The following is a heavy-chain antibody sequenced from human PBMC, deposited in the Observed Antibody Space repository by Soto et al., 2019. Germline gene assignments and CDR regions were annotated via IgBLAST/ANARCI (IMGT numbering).Heavy chain of an antibody. V-gene: IGHV4-34*01. CDR2: INHSVST. J-gene: IGHJ3*02. CDR3: ARDARYYDFRSGYYNPPPDAFDI. D-gene: IGHD3-3*01. CDR1: GGSFSGYY. Sequence: SETLSLTCAVYGGSFSGYYWSWIRQPPGKGLEWIGEINHSVSTNYNPSLKSRVTISVDTSKNQFSLKLSSVTAADTAVYYCARDARYYDFRSGYYNPPPDAFDIWGQGTMVTVSS.